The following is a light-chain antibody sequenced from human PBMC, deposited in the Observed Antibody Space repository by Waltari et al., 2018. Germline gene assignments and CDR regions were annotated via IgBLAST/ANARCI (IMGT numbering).Light chain of an antibody. J-gene: IGKJ5*01. CDR2: GAS. CDR3: QQYNNWQIT. CDR1: QSVGYN. V-gene: IGKV3-15*01. Sequence: EVVMTQSPATLSVSPGERVTLSCRASQSVGYNLAWFQQQPGQAPRLLRYGASTRATDIPDRLSGSGSGTAFTLTISSLQSEDFANYYCQQYNNWQITFGQGTRLDLK.